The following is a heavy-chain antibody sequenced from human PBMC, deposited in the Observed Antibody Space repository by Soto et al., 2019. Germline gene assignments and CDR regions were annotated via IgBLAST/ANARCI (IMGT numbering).Heavy chain of an antibody. CDR3: ARVVESSAVRSSSGYLDY. CDR2: ISGSGGST. CDR1: GFTFSSYA. D-gene: IGHD6-6*01. Sequence: GGSLRLSCAASGFTFSSYAMSWVRQAPGKGLEWVSAISGSGGSTYYADSVKGRFTISRDNSKNSLYLQMNSLRAEDTAVYYCARVVESSAVRSSSGYLDYWCQGILVTVSS. J-gene: IGHJ4*02. V-gene: IGHV3-23*01.